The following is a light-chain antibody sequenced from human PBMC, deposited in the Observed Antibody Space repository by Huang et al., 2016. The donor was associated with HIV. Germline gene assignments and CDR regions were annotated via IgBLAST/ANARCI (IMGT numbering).Light chain of an antibody. CDR3: LQADISPRS. CDR2: SAS. Sequence: DIQMTQSPSSVSASEGDTVTITCRASQDISIWLALYQQKPREAPTLLIHSASILVSGVPSRFSGSGSGTNFSLTINGLRPDDFATYYCLQADISPRSFGQGTRLDIQ. J-gene: IGKJ5*01. CDR1: QDISIW. V-gene: IGKV1-12*01.